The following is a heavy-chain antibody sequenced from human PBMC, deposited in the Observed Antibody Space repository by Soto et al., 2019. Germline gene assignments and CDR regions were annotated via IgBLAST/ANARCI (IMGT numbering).Heavy chain of an antibody. D-gene: IGHD2-15*01. CDR2: MNPDSGGT. CDR1: GYTFTANY. J-gene: IGHJ4*02. CDR3: ARGRDSGVIDY. V-gene: IGHV1-2*02. Sequence: WASVKVSCKASGYTFTANYIHWVRQAPGQGLEWMGWMNPDSGGTDYAQNFQGRVTMTRDTSISTAYMELNRLRSDDTAIYFCARGRDSGVIDYWGQGTLVTVSS.